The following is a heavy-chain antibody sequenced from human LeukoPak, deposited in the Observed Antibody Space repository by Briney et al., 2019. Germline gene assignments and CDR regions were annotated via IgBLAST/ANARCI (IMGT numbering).Heavy chain of an antibody. V-gene: IGHV3-30*02. Sequence: GGSLRLSCAASGFTFSSYGMHWVRQAPGKGLEWVAFIRYDGSEKHYEDSVKGRFTISRDNSKNTLYLQMNSLRAEDTAVYYCANEGSVVVPAAKEPTFDPWGQGTLVTVSS. D-gene: IGHD2-2*01. CDR1: GFTFSSYG. J-gene: IGHJ5*02. CDR3: ANEGSVVVPAAKEPTFDP. CDR2: IRYDGSEK.